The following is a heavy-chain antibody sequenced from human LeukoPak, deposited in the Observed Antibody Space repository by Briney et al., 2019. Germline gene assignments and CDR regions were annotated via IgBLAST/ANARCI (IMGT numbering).Heavy chain of an antibody. D-gene: IGHD4-11*01. Sequence: SETLSLTCTVSGGSISSSSYYWGWIRQPPGKGLEWIGSIYYSGSTYYNPSLKSRVTISVDTSKNQFSLKLSSVTAADTAVYYCATISHDYSNYDTPYFDYWGQGTLVTVSS. CDR1: GGSISSSSYY. V-gene: IGHV4-39*01. J-gene: IGHJ4*02. CDR2: IYYSGST. CDR3: ATISHDYSNYDTPYFDY.